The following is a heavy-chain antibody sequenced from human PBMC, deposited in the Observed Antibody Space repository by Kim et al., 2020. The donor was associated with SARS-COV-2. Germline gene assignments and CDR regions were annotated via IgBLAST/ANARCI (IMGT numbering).Heavy chain of an antibody. D-gene: IGHD3-10*01. Sequence: GGSLRLSCAASGFTFSSYSMNWVRQAPGKGLEWISYIPSTSFTNTIHYADSVQGRFTVSRDNAKNSLYLQMNSLRDEDTAVYYCARDMEGSGTYYHFDY. CDR2: IPSTSFTNTI. CDR1: GFTFSSYS. J-gene: IGHJ4*01. V-gene: IGHV3-48*02. CDR3: ARDMEGSGTYYHFDY.